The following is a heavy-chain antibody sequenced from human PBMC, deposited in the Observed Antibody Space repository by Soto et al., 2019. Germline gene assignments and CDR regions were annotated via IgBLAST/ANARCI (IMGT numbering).Heavy chain of an antibody. CDR1: GGTFSNSA. V-gene: IGHV1-69*13. CDR2: ILPIFGTP. D-gene: IGHD5-18*01. CDR3: ATPPETLDTAMLKGLEH. J-gene: IGHJ1*01. Sequence: SVKVSCKASGGTFSNSAIIWVRQAPGQGLEWMGGILPIFGTPKYAQNFQGRLTISADEFSNTAYMELNILRSEDTAVYYCATPPETLDTAMLKGLEHWGQ.